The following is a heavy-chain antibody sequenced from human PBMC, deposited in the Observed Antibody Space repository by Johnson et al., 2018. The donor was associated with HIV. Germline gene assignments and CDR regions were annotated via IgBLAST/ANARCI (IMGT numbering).Heavy chain of an antibody. CDR1: GFTFSSYG. CDR3: ARDNEDIVLVGAFDI. V-gene: IGHV3-30*02. CDR2: IRYDGSSK. Sequence: QVQLVESGGGVVQPGGSLRLSCAASGFTFSSYGMHWVRQAPGKGLEWVAFIRYDGSSKYFADSVKGRFTISRDNSKNTLYLQMNSLRAEDTAVYYCARDNEDIVLVGAFDIWGQGTMVTVSS. J-gene: IGHJ3*02. D-gene: IGHD2-8*02.